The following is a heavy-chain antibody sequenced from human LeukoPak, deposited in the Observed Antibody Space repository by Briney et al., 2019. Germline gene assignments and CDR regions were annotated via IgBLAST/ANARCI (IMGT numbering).Heavy chain of an antibody. D-gene: IGHD3-10*01. V-gene: IGHV3-30*03. CDR1: GFTFNNYA. J-gene: IGHJ4*02. Sequence: PGGSLRLSCAASGFTFNNYAMHWVRQAPGEGLEWVALISADESNKCYADSVKGRFTISRDNSMNTLYLQMNSLRADDTAVYYCATDYSYGSGSYYNRFDNWGQGTLVTVSS. CDR3: ATDYSYGSGSYYNRFDN. CDR2: ISADESNK.